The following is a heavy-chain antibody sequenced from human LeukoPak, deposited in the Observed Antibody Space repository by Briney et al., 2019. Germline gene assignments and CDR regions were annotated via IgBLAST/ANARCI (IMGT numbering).Heavy chain of an antibody. CDR3: ARVRPAGHLGNRVADY. V-gene: IGHV1-2*02. CDR2: INPNSGGT. D-gene: IGHD2/OR15-2a*01. J-gene: IGHJ4*02. Sequence: ASGKVSCKASAYTFTGYYMHWVRQAPAQGLEWMGWINPNSGGTNYAEKFQGRVTMTRDTSISTAYMELRRLRSDDTAVYYCARVRPAGHLGNRVADYWGQGTLVTVSS. CDR1: AYTFTGYY.